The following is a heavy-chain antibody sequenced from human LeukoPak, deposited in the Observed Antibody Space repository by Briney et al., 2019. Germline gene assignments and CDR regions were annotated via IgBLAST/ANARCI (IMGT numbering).Heavy chain of an antibody. CDR3: ARVWPERYGDSTWLRY. V-gene: IGHV1-2*02. CDR2: INPNSGGT. CDR1: GYTFTGYY. Sequence: GASVKVSCKASGYTFTGYYMHWVRQAPGQGLEWMGWINPNSGGTNYAQKFQGRVTMTRDTSISTAYMELSRLRSDDTAVYYCARVWPERYGDSTWLRYWGQGTLVTVSS. J-gene: IGHJ4*02. D-gene: IGHD4-17*01.